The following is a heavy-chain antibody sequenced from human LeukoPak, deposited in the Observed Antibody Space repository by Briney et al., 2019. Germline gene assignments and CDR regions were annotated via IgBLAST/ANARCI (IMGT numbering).Heavy chain of an antibody. Sequence: GASVKVSCKASGGTFSSYAISWVRQAPGQGLEWMGGIIPIFGTANYAQKFQGRVTITADKSTSTAYMELSSLRSEDTAVYYCARDLTSSSWYGDAFDIWGQGTMVTVSS. V-gene: IGHV1-69*06. CDR2: IIPIFGTA. CDR3: ARDLTSSSWYGDAFDI. CDR1: GGTFSSYA. D-gene: IGHD6-13*01. J-gene: IGHJ3*02.